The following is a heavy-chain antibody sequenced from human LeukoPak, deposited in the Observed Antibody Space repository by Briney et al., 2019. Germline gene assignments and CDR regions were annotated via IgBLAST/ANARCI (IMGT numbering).Heavy chain of an antibody. J-gene: IGHJ2*01. CDR1: GFTVSSNF. Sequence: GGSLRLSCAASGFTVSSNFMSWVRQAPGKGLEWVSVIYTGGSTYYADSVKGRFTISRDNSKNMLFLQMNTLRVEDTAVYYCAGAPLPDWYFDLWGRGTLVTVSS. V-gene: IGHV3-53*01. CDR2: IYTGGST. CDR3: AGAPLPDWYFDL.